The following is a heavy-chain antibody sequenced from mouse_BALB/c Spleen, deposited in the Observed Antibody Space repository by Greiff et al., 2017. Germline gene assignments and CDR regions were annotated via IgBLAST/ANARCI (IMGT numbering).Heavy chain of an antibody. J-gene: IGHJ4*01. V-gene: IGHV5-9-4*01. Sequence: EVKLMESGGGLVKPGGSLKLSCAASGFTFSSYAMSWVRQSPEKRLEWVAEISSGGSYTYYPDTVTGRFTISRDNAKNTLYLEMSSLRSEDTAMYYCARADDGLENYYAMDYWGQGTSVTVSS. CDR1: GFTFSSYA. CDR2: ISSGGSYT. D-gene: IGHD2-3*01. CDR3: ARADDGLENYYAMDY.